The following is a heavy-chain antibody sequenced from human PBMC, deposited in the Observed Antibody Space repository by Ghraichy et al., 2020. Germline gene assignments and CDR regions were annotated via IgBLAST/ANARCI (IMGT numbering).Heavy chain of an antibody. D-gene: IGHD6-13*01. CDR2: INHSGST. CDR3: ARVYRYSSSWYSLSWFDP. J-gene: IGHJ5*02. Sequence: SETLSLTCAVYGGSFSGYYWSWIRQPPGKGLEWIGEINHSGSTNYNPSLKRRVTISVDTSKNQFSLKLSSVTAADTAVYYCARVYRYSSSWYSLSWFDPWGQGTLVTVSS. CDR1: GGSFSGYY. V-gene: IGHV4-34*01.